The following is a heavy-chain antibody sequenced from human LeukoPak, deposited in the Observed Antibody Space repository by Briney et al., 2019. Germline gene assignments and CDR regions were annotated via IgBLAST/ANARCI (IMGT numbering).Heavy chain of an antibody. D-gene: IGHD3-16*01. J-gene: IGHJ4*02. CDR2: LSGNGNTI. CDR1: GFTFSTYA. Sequence: GSLRLSCAASGFTFSTYAMSWVRQAPGKGLECVSALSGNGNTIYYADSVKGRFTISRDNSKNTLSLQMSSLRAEDTAVYYCTKRGAYYVDYWGRGIPVTVSS. V-gene: IGHV3-23*01. CDR3: TKRGAYYVDY.